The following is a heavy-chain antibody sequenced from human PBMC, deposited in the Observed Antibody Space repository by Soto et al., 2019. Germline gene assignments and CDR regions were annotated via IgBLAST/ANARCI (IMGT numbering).Heavy chain of an antibody. Sequence: QVQLQESGPGLVKPSETLSLTCTVSGGSMRSYYWSWIRQPPGKGLEWIGYIYYSGSTNYSPSLKSRVTISIDTSKSQFSLKLNSVTAADTAVYYCARTRGYLGNNDEGFDYYGMDVWGQGTTVTVSS. CDR3: ARTRGYLGNNDEGFDYYGMDV. D-gene: IGHD5-18*01. CDR2: IYYSGST. CDR1: GGSMRSYY. V-gene: IGHV4-59*01. J-gene: IGHJ6*02.